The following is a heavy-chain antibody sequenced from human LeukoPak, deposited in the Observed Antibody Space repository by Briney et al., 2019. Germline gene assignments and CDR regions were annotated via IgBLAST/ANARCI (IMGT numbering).Heavy chain of an antibody. V-gene: IGHV3-7*03. CDR2: IKQDGSEK. CDR3: ARDGPDYGDYPDY. CDR1: GFTFSSYW. D-gene: IGHD4-17*01. Sequence: GGSLRLSCAASGFTFSSYWMSWVRQAPGKGLEWVANIKQDGSEKYYVDSAKGRFTISRDNAKNSLYLQMNSLRAEDTAVYYCARDGPDYGDYPDYWGQGTLVTVSS. J-gene: IGHJ4*02.